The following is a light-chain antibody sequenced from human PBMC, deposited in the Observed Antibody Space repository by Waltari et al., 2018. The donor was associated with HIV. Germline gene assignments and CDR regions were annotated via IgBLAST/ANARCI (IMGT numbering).Light chain of an antibody. CDR2: GAS. J-gene: IGKJ1*01. CDR3: HQYGDSPA. Sequence: DTVLTQSPGTLSLCPGERATLYCRASQSVYANYLAWYQQKPGQAPRLLIYGASDRAAGIPERFSGSGSGTDFALTISKLEPEDFSVYYCHQYGDSPAFGQGTKVEIK. CDR1: QSVYANY. V-gene: IGKV3-20*01.